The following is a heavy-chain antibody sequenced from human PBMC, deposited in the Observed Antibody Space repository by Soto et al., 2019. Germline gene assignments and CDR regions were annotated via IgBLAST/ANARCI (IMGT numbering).Heavy chain of an antibody. D-gene: IGHD3-22*01. CDR2: IYYSGRT. CDR1: GGSIRSDAYY. Sequence: SETLSLTCTVSGGSIRSDAYYWSWIRQHPGKGLEWIGYIYYSGRTYYNPSLKSRLTISVDTSKNQFSLKLTSVTAADTAVYSCARAYASSNYPFDYWGQGTLVTVSS. J-gene: IGHJ4*02. V-gene: IGHV4-31*03. CDR3: ARAYASSNYPFDY.